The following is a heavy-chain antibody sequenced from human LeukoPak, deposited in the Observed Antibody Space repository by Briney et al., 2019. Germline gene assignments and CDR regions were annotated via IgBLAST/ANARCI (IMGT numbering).Heavy chain of an antibody. Sequence: GGSLRLSCAASGFTFSSYSMNWVRQAPGKWLEWASSISSSSSYIYYADSVKGRFTIYRDNAKNSMYLQMNSLRAEDTAVYYCARDRQIVATTNYFDYWGQGTLVTVSS. D-gene: IGHD5-12*01. V-gene: IGHV3-21*01. CDR2: ISSSSSYI. CDR1: GFTFSSYS. CDR3: ARDRQIVATTNYFDY. J-gene: IGHJ4*02.